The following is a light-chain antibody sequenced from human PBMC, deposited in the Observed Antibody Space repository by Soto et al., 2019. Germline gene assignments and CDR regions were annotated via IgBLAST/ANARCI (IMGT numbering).Light chain of an antibody. CDR3: QQRSNWPLT. CDR2: DAS. J-gene: IGKJ4*01. CDR1: QSVSSY. Sequence: EIVLTQSPATLSLSPGGRATLSCRASQSVSSYLAWYQQKPGQAPRLLIYDASNRATGIPARFSGSGSGTDFTLTISSLEPEDFAVYYGQQRSNWPLTFGGGTKVEIK. V-gene: IGKV3-11*01.